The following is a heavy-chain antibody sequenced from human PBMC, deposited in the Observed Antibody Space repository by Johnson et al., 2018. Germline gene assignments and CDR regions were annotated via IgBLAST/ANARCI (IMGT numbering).Heavy chain of an antibody. J-gene: IGHJ4*02. CDR2: IKRKAYGGTT. CDR1: GFTFGDYA. Sequence: EVQLVESGGGLVQPGRSLRLSCTASGFTFGDYAMSWFRQAPGKGLEWVGFIKRKAYGGTTEYAASVKGRFTISRDYSKSIVYLQMNSLNAEDTAVYYCTRGGYSYAHWGQGILVTVSS. V-gene: IGHV3-49*03. CDR3: TRGGYSYAH. D-gene: IGHD5-18*01.